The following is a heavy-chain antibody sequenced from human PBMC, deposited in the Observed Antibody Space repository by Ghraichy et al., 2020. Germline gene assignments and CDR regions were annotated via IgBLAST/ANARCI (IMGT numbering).Heavy chain of an antibody. CDR2: IYPSGTT. CDR1: GGSLSNSY. V-gene: IGHV4-4*07. D-gene: IGHD2-21*01. Sequence: SETLSLTCSVSGGSLSNSYWIWIRQPPGKGLEWIGRIYPSGTTNYNPSLESRVTISLDMSKKEISLRLTSVTAADTAIYYCARDSQVINLDYYYGIDVWGQGTTVTVSS. CDR3: ARDSQVINLDYYYGIDV. J-gene: IGHJ6*02.